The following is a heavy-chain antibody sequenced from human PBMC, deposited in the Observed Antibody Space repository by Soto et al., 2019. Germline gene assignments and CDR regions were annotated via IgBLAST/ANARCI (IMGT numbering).Heavy chain of an antibody. D-gene: IGHD5-18*01. CDR2: IIPIFGTA. J-gene: IGHJ5*02. Sequence: QVQLVQSGAEVKKPGASVKVSCKASGGTFSSYAISWVRQAPGQGLAWMGGIIPIFGTANYAQKIQGRVTITEDKSTSTAYMELSNRRSEDTAVYYCAEARGYSYGNNWFDPWGQGTLVTVSS. V-gene: IGHV1-69*06. CDR1: GGTFSSYA. CDR3: AEARGYSYGNNWFDP.